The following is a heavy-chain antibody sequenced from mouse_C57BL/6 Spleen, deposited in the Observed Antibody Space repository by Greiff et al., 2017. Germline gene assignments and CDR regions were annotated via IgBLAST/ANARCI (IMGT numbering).Heavy chain of an antibody. J-gene: IGHJ1*03. Sequence: VQLQQSGPELVKPGASVKISCKASGYSFTGYYMNWVKQSPEKSLEWIGEINPSTGGTTYNQKFKAKATLTVDKSSSTAYMQLKSLTSEDSAVYYCARETGTYFDVWGTGTTVTVSS. CDR3: ARETGTYFDV. D-gene: IGHD4-1*01. CDR2: INPSTGGT. CDR1: GYSFTGYY. V-gene: IGHV1-42*01.